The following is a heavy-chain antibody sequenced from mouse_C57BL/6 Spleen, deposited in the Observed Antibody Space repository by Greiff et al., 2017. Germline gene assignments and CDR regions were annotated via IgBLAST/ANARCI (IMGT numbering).Heavy chain of an antibody. CDR3: ARRGALMDY. CDR1: GYTFTSYW. J-gene: IGHJ4*01. V-gene: IGHV1-59*01. CDR2: IDPSDSYT. Sequence: QVQLQQPGAELVRPGTSVKLSCKASGYTFTSYWMHWVKQRPGQGLEWIGVIDPSDSYTNYNQKFKGKATLTVDTSSSTAYMQLSSLTSEDSAVYYCARRGALMDYWGQGTSVTVSS.